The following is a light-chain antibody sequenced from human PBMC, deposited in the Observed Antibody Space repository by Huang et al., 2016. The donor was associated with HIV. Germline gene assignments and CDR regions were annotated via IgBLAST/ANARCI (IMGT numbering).Light chain of an antibody. CDR3: QQNYITPLT. V-gene: IGKV1-39*01. CDR1: QSISSY. CDR2: AAT. J-gene: IGKJ2*01. Sequence: DIQMTQSPPSLSASVGDRVTITCRASQSISSYLNWYQQKPGTAPKVLIYAATSLQSGVPSRFSGSGAGTDVTLTINNLQPEDSATYYCQQNYITPLTFGQGTKLEIK.